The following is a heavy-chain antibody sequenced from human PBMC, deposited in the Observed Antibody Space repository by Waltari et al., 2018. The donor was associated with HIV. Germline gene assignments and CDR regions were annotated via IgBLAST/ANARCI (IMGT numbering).Heavy chain of an antibody. V-gene: IGHV3-15*01. Sequence: EVQLVESGGGLVKPGGSLRLSCAASGITFRNAWMSWVRQAPGKGVGWVGRIKSGAEGGTTDYAAAVKGRFTISRDDSKHTLYLQMDSLKTEDTAVYYCTTLWYSYDSTDYWGQGTLVTVSS. CDR2: IKSGAEGGTT. D-gene: IGHD3-22*01. CDR1: GITFRNAW. J-gene: IGHJ4*02. CDR3: TTLWYSYDSTDY.